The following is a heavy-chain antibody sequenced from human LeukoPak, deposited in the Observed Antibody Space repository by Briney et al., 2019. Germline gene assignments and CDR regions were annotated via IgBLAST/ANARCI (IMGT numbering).Heavy chain of an antibody. CDR3: AKDIQQWLGLDS. V-gene: IGHV3-30*18. J-gene: IGHJ4*02. D-gene: IGHD6-19*01. CDR1: GFTFSSYG. CDR2: ISSDGVYK. Sequence: GGSLRLSCAASGFTFSSYGMHWVRQAPGKGLEWVAVISSDGVYKFYADSVKGRFTISRDNSKNTLSLQMNSLRAEDTALYYCAKDIQQWLGLDSWGQGTLVTVSS.